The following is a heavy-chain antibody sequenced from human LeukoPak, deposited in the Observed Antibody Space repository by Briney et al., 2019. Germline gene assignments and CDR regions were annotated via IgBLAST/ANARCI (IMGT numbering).Heavy chain of an antibody. Sequence: GRSPRLSCAASGFTFDDYAMHWVRQAPGKGLEWVSGISWNSGSIGYADSVKGRFTISRDNAKNSLYLQMNSLRAEDTALYYCAKGSDYVWGSYRYRDYFDYWGQGTLVTVSS. CDR3: AKGSDYVWGSYRYRDYFDY. CDR1: GFTFDDYA. D-gene: IGHD3-16*02. CDR2: ISWNSGSI. V-gene: IGHV3-9*01. J-gene: IGHJ4*02.